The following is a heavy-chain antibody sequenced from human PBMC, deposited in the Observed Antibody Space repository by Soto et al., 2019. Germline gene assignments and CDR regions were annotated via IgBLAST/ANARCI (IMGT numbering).Heavy chain of an antibody. Sequence: VQLQESGPGLVKPSETLSLTCTVSGGSISGYYWSWIRQSPGKGLEWIGYIHYSGSTNYNPSLQSRVTISVDTSKIQLSLKLSSVTAADTAVYYCARGSAAGTKSPFDYWGQGTLVTVSS. D-gene: IGHD6-13*01. CDR1: GGSISGYY. J-gene: IGHJ4*02. CDR3: ARGSAAGTKSPFDY. CDR2: IHYSGST. V-gene: IGHV4-59*01.